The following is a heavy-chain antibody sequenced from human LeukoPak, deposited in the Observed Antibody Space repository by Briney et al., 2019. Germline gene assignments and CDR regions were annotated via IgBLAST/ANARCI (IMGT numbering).Heavy chain of an antibody. CDR1: GYTFTSYG. CDR3: ARSVSGYSSGWYCDY. D-gene: IGHD6-19*01. V-gene: IGHV1-18*01. CDR2: ISAYNGNT. J-gene: IGHJ4*02. Sequence: GASVKVSCKASGYTFTSYGINWVRQAPGQGLEWMGWISAYNGNTNYAQKLQGRVTITTDTSTSTAYMELRSLRSDDTAVYYCARSVSGYSSGWYCDYWGQGTLVTVSS.